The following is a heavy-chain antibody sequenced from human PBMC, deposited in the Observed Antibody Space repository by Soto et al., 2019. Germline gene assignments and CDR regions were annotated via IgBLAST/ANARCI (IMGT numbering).Heavy chain of an antibody. V-gene: IGHV4-30-4*01. J-gene: IGHJ6*03. D-gene: IGHD3-10*02. CDR3: ARNHLLCLGVGWDV. CDR1: GGSISSGDYY. CDR2: IYYSGST. Sequence: SETLSLTCTVSGGSISSGDYYWSWIRQPPGKGLEWIGYIYYSGSTYYNPSLKSRVTISVDTSKNQFSLKLSSVTAADTAVYSCARNHLLCLGVGWDVWGKGTRVPVSS.